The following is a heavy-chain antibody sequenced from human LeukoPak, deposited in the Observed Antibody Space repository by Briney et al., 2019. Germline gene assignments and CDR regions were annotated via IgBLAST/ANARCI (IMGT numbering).Heavy chain of an antibody. CDR3: ASLYGDYVGSDY. V-gene: IGHV1-2*02. Sequence: VASVNVSCKASGYSSTVYYTHCVRQAPGQGLEWMGWINPNSGGTNYAQKFLGRVTMTRDTSISTAYMELSRLRSDDTAVYYCASLYGDYVGSDYWGQGTLVTVSS. J-gene: IGHJ4*02. D-gene: IGHD4-17*01. CDR2: INPNSGGT. CDR1: GYSSTVYY.